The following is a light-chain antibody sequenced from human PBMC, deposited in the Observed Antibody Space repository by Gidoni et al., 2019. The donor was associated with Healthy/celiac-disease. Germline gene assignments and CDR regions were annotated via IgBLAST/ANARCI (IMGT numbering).Light chain of an antibody. CDR3: QQSYSTPRYT. J-gene: IGKJ2*01. Sequence: SPSSLSASVGDRVTITCRASQGISSYLNWYQQKPGKAPKLLIYAASSLQSGVPSRFSGSGSGTDFTLTISSLQPEDFATYYCQQSYSTPRYTFGQGTKLEIK. CDR2: AAS. CDR1: QGISSY. V-gene: IGKV1-39*01.